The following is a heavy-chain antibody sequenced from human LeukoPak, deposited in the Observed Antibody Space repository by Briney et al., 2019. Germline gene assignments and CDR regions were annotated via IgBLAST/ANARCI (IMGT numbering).Heavy chain of an antibody. CDR1: GGSFSGYH. CDR2: INPSGST. V-gene: IGHV4-34*01. D-gene: IGHD3-22*01. CDR3: ARGRHDITMIVVVMTSVSYYLDV. J-gene: IGHJ6*03. Sequence: SETLSLTCAVYGGSFSGYHWTWIRQSPGKGLEWIGDINPSGSTYYNPSLKSRLTISVDTSKNQLSLKLRSVTAADTAVYYCARGRHDITMIVVVMTSVSYYLDVWDKGTTVTVS.